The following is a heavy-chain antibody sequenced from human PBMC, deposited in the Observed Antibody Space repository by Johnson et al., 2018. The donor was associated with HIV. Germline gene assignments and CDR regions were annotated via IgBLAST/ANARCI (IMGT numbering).Heavy chain of an antibody. J-gene: IGHJ3*02. CDR3: AKDRTGFDAFDI. Sequence: HVQLVESGGGVVQPGRSLRLSCAASRFTFSTYDMHWVRQAPGKGLEWVAVISYDGANKYYADSVKGRFTISRDNSKNTLYLQMNSLRAEDTAVYYCAKDRTGFDAFDIWGQGTMVTVSS. V-gene: IGHV3-30-3*01. D-gene: IGHD1-1*01. CDR1: RFTFSTYD. CDR2: ISYDGANK.